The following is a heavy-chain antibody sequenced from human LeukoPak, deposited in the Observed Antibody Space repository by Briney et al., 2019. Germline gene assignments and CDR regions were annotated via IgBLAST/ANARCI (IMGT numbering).Heavy chain of an antibody. D-gene: IGHD3-10*01. CDR2: INPSGGST. J-gene: IGHJ4*02. CDR1: GYTFTSYD. CDR3: ARGVWFGESSFDY. V-gene: IGHV1-46*01. Sequence: ASVKVSCKASGYTFTSYDINWVRQATGQGLEWMGIINPSGGSTSYAQKFQGRVTMTRDTSTSTVYMELSSLRSEDTAVYYCARGVWFGESSFDYWGQGTLVTVSS.